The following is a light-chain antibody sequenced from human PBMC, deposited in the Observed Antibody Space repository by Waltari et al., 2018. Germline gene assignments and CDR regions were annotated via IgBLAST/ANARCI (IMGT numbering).Light chain of an antibody. CDR3: QQYKTFSRT. CDR1: HHINAW. J-gene: IGKJ1*01. CDR2: EAS. V-gene: IGKV1-5*03. Sequence: DVQLTQSPATLSASVGDRVIITCRASHHINAWLAWYQQKPGKAPKVLIYEASNLESGVPSRFSGSGSGTEFTLTISSLQPDDFATYYCQQYKTFSRTFGQGTKVEI.